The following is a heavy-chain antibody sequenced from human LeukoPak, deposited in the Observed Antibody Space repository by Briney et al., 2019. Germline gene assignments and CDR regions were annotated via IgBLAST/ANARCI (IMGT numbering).Heavy chain of an antibody. CDR1: GFIFSSYG. CDR3: AKDKMVEKWELGDGVDM. CDR2: IWHDGSKT. Sequence: GESLKITCIASGFIFSSYGMHWVRQAPGKGLEWVAIIWHDGSKTFYSDSVKGRFTVSRDNSKNTLYLQMNSMRGEDTAVYYCAKDKMVEKWELGDGVDMWGQRTMVTVSS. V-gene: IGHV3-33*06. J-gene: IGHJ3*02. D-gene: IGHD1-26*01.